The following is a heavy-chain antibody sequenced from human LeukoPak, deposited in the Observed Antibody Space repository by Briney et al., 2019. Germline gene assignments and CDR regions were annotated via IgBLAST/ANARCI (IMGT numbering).Heavy chain of an antibody. CDR2: IKEEGGEK. CDR3: ATEPRGSSTYAGKEAFDF. CDR1: VVTFRNYW. J-gene: IGHJ4*02. Sequence: GRSLRLSCTASVVTFRNYWMSWVRRTPGKGLEGVANIKEEGGEKNYVDSVRGRFTITRDNSRNSLYLQMNSLRGEDTAVYYCATEPRGSSTYAGKEAFDFWGQVTLVTVSS. D-gene: IGHD6-13*01. V-gene: IGHV3-7*01.